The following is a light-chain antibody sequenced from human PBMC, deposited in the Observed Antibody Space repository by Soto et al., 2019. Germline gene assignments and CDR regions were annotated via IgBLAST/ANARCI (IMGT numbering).Light chain of an antibody. CDR3: SSYTSSSTIGV. CDR2: DVS. CDR1: SSDVGGYNY. J-gene: IGLJ3*02. Sequence: QSALTQPASVSGSPGQSITISCTGTSSDVGGYNYVSWYQQHPGKAPKLMIYDVSNRPSGVSNGFSVSKSGNTASLTISGLQAEDEADYYCSSYTSSSTIGVFGGGTKLTVL. V-gene: IGLV2-14*01.